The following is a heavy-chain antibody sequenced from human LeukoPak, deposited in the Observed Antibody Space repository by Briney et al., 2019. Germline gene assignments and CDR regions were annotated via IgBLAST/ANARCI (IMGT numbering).Heavy chain of an antibody. V-gene: IGHV1-69*13. D-gene: IGHD3-3*01. Sequence: SVKVSCKASGGIFSTYAISWVRQAPGQGLEWMGGIIPIFGAANYAQKFQGRVTLTADESASTVYMELSSLRSEDTAVYYCARQVLSYDFWSAPGWFDPWGQGTLVSVSS. CDR3: ARQVLSYDFWSAPGWFDP. CDR1: GGIFSTYA. J-gene: IGHJ5*02. CDR2: IIPIFGAA.